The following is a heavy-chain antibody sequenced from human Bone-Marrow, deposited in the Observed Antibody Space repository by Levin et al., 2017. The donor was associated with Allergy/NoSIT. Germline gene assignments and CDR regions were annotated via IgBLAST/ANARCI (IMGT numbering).Heavy chain of an antibody. CDR2: MYYSGRT. J-gene: IGHJ4*02. V-gene: IGHV4-59*01. CDR3: AGTTSFDILTGDHYFDY. D-gene: IGHD3-9*01. CDR1: GGSIRSYY. Sequence: PSETLSLTCNVSGGSIRSYYWSWIRQPPGKGLEWIGYMYYSGRTNYNPSLKSRVTISVDTSKNQFSLTLSSVTAADTAVYFCAGTTSFDILTGDHYFDYWGQGSPVTVSS.